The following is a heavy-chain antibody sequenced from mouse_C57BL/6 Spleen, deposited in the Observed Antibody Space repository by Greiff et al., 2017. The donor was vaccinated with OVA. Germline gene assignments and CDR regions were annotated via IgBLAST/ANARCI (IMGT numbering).Heavy chain of an antibody. CDR2: INPNNGGT. V-gene: IGHV1-22*01. J-gene: IGHJ2*01. CDR1: GYTFTDYN. D-gene: IGHD1-1*01. CDR3: AREKLRSLDY. Sequence: EVQLQQSGPEPVKPGASVKMSCKASGYTFTDYNMHWVKQSHGKSLEWIGYINPNNGGTSYNQKFKGKATLTVNKSSSTAYMELRSLTSEDSAVYYCAREKLRSLDYWGQGTTLTVSS.